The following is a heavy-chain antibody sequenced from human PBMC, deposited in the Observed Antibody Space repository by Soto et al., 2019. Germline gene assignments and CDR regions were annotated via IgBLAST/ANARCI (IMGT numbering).Heavy chain of an antibody. CDR2: INHSGSA. Sequence: QVPLQQWGAGLLKPSETLSLSCAVYGGSFSDHYWVWIRQPPGGGLEWIGEINHSGSANHNPSLKSRITTSVDTSKNQFSLRLTSVTAADTAVYYCARGRGGYTYGGLDYWGQGIVVTVSS. D-gene: IGHD5-18*01. CDR3: ARGRGGYTYGGLDY. CDR1: GGSFSDHY. J-gene: IGHJ4*02. V-gene: IGHV4-34*01.